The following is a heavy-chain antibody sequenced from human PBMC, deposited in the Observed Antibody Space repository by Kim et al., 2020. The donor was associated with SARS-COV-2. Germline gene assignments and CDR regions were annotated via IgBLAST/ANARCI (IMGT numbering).Heavy chain of an antibody. V-gene: IGHV3-74*01. Sequence: GGSLRLSCAASGFTFSKYFMYWVRQVPGKGLVWVSRINPDGTSVNYADSVRGRFTMSRDNAKNTLFLQMNSLRVDDTAIYYCARQIGSSGDFWGQGTLVTVSS. CDR3: ARQIGSSGDF. D-gene: IGHD3-22*01. J-gene: IGHJ4*02. CDR1: GFTFSKYF. CDR2: INPDGTSV.